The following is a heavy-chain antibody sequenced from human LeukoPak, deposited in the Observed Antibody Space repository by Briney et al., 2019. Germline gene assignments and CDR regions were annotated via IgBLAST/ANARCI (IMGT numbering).Heavy chain of an antibody. CDR2: IIPIFGTA. CDR1: GGTFSSYA. D-gene: IGHD6-13*01. Sequence: SVKVSCKASGGTFSSYAISWVRQAPGQGLEWMGGIIPIFGTANYAQKFQGRVTITADESTSTAYMELSSLRSEDTAVYYCARVRDYRIAAAENWFDPWGQGTLVTVSS. CDR3: ARVRDYRIAAAENWFDP. V-gene: IGHV1-69*13. J-gene: IGHJ5*02.